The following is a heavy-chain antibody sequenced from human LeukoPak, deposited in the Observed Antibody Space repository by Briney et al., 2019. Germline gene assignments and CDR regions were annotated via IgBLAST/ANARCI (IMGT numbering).Heavy chain of an antibody. CDR2: ISSNGGST. D-gene: IGHD2-2*01. V-gene: IGHV3-64*01. CDR3: AGSSTQFDY. CDR1: GFTFSSYA. Sequence: PGGSLRLSCAASGFTFSSYAMHWVRQAPGKGLEYVSAISSNGGSTYYANSVKGRFTISRDNSKNTLYLQMGSLRAEDMAVYYCAGSSTQFDYWGQGTLVTVSS. J-gene: IGHJ4*02.